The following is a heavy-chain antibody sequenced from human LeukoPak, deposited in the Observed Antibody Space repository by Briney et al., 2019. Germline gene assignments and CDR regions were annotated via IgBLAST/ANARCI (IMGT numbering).Heavy chain of an antibody. D-gene: IGHD3-10*01. J-gene: IGHJ4*02. V-gene: IGHV3-9*01. Sequence: GGSLRLSCAASGFTFDDYAMHWVRQAPGKGLEWVSGISWNSGSIGYADSVEGRFTISRDSSKNTLYLQMNSLRVDDTAVYYCAKDGTRGIRFGKIPHYFDYWGQGTLVTVSS. CDR2: ISWNSGSI. CDR3: AKDGTRGIRFGKIPHYFDY. CDR1: GFTFDDYA.